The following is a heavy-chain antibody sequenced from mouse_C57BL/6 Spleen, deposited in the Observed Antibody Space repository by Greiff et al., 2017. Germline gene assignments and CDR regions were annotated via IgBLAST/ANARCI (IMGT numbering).Heavy chain of an antibody. J-gene: IGHJ2*01. D-gene: IGHD2-1*01. Sequence: VQLLESVAGLVKPAASVKMSCQASAYPSTSSWVTWFQQKPGQGLEWIGDISPGSSSTNYTDKFKSKATLPVEPSSSTAYLQLRRLTSGYSAVYYCDRGSYGIYAFDTWGQG. CDR2: ISPGSSST. V-gene: IGHV1-55*01. CDR3: DRGSYGIYAFDT. CDR1: AYPSTSSW.